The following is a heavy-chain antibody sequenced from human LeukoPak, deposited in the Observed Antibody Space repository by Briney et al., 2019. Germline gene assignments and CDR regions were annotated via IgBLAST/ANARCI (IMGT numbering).Heavy chain of an antibody. CDR2: MNPNSGNT. V-gene: IGHV1-8*01. CDR1: GYTFTSYD. CDR3: ARGRAATFGDAFDI. D-gene: IGHD3-10*01. Sequence: ASVKVSCKASGYTFTSYDINWVRQATGQGLEWMGWMNPNSGNTGYAQKFQGRVTMTRNTSISTAYMELSSLRSEDTAVYYCARGRAATFGDAFDIWGQGTMVTVSS. J-gene: IGHJ3*02.